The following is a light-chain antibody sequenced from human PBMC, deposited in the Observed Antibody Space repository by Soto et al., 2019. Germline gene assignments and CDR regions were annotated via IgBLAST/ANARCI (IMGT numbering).Light chain of an antibody. V-gene: IGLV2-14*01. CDR1: SSDVGGYKY. CDR3: SSYTPTRTV. J-gene: IGLJ3*02. Sequence: QSALTQPASVSGSPGQSITISCTGTSSDVGGYKYVSWYQQHPGKAPKVMIYEVRNRPSGVSNRFSGSKSGNTASLTIPGLQADDEADYYCSSYTPTRTVFGGGTKLTVL. CDR2: EVR.